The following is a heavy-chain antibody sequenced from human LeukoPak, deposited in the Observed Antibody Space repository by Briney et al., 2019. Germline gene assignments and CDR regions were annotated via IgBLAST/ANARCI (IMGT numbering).Heavy chain of an antibody. V-gene: IGHV3-11*01. J-gene: IGHJ4*02. Sequence: GGSLRLSCAASGFTFSDYYMSWIHQAPGKGLEWVSYISSSGSTIYYADSVKGRFTISRDNAKNSLYLQMNSLRAEDTAVYYCARVLRRTQIFDYWGQGALVTVSS. D-gene: IGHD5/OR15-5a*01. CDR1: GFTFSDYY. CDR3: ARVLRRTQIFDY. CDR2: ISSSGSTI.